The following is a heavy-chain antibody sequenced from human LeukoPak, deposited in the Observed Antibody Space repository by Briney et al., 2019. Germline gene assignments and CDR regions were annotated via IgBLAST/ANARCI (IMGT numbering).Heavy chain of an antibody. V-gene: IGHV3-15*01. CDR2: IKSKTDGGTT. Sequence: GGSLRLSCAASGFTFSNAWMSWVRQAPGKGLEWVGRIKSKTDGGTTDYAAPVKGRFTISRDDSKNTLYLQMNSLKTEDTAVYYCTARTYYYDSSGFPEYPTFDYWGQGTLVTVSS. D-gene: IGHD3-22*01. CDR1: GFTFSNAW. J-gene: IGHJ4*02. CDR3: TARTYYYDSSGFPEYPTFDY.